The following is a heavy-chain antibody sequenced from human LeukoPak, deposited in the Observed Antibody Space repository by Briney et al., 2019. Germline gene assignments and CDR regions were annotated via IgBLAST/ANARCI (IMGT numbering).Heavy chain of an antibody. D-gene: IGHD6-19*01. CDR1: GFTFSSFA. J-gene: IGHJ4*02. Sequence: GGSLRLSCVGSGFTFSSFAMSWARQAPGKGLEGVPSISGGGAYTYYADSVKGRFTISRDDSKNMQFLQMNSLRPEDTAVYFCAKRITVAAGFYFDSWGQGTLVTVSS. CDR2: ISGGGAYT. V-gene: IGHV3-23*01. CDR3: AKRITVAAGFYFDS.